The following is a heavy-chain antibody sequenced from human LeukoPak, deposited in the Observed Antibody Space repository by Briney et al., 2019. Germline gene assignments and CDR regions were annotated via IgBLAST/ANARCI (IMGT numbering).Heavy chain of an antibody. D-gene: IGHD1-26*01. J-gene: IGHJ5*02. Sequence: SETLSLTCTVSGGSISSSSYYWGWTRQPPGKGLEWIGSIYYSGSTYYNPSLKSRVTISVDTSKNQFSLKLSSVTAADTAVYYCARLPYLIWELPSRFDPWGQGTLVTVSS. CDR3: ARLPYLIWELPSRFDP. V-gene: IGHV4-39*01. CDR1: GGSISSSSYY. CDR2: IYYSGST.